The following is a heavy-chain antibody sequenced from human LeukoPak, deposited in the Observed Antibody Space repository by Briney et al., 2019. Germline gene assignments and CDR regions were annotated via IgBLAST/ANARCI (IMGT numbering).Heavy chain of an antibody. D-gene: IGHD3-3*01. CDR2: IKSKTDGGTT. J-gene: IGHJ4*02. Sequence: KTGGSLRLSCAASGFTFSNAWMSWVRQAPGKGLEWVGRIKSKTDGGTTDYAAPVKGRFTISRDDSKNTLYLQMNSLKTEDTAVYYCTTGQYSTYHDFWSGYHTFDYWGQGTLVTVSS. CDR3: TTGQYSTYHDFWSGYHTFDY. V-gene: IGHV3-15*01. CDR1: GFTFSNAW.